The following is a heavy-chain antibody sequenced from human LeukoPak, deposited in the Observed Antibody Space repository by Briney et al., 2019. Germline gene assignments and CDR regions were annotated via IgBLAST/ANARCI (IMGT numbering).Heavy chain of an antibody. Sequence: SETLSLTCAVSGGSISSYYWSWIRQPPGKGLEWIGYIYYSGSTNYNPSLKSRVTISVDTSKNQFSLKLSSVTAADTAVYYCASPRSSSSWFDPWGQGTLVTVSS. CDR1: GGSISSYY. CDR3: ASPRSSSSWFDP. J-gene: IGHJ5*02. CDR2: IYYSGST. V-gene: IGHV4-59*12. D-gene: IGHD6-13*01.